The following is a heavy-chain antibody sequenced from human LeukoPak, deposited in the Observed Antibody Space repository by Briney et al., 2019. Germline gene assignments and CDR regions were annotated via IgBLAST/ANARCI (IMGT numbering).Heavy chain of an antibody. Sequence: GGSLRLSSAASGFTFINAWMAWVPPAPGKGLEWGLAISGSGSSTYYADSVKGRFTISRDTSKKPMYLQRNSLRAEDTAVYYCGKGLQVWLVYYFDYWGQGTLVTVSS. J-gene: IGHJ4*02. V-gene: IGHV3-23*01. CDR3: GKGLQVWLVYYFDY. D-gene: IGHD5-18*01. CDR1: GFTFINAW. CDR2: ISGSGSST.